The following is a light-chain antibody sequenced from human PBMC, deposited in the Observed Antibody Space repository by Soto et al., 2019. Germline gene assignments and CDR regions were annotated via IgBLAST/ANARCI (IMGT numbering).Light chain of an antibody. CDR3: AAWDDSLSGPV. CDR1: SSNIGSNP. J-gene: IGLJ3*02. Sequence: QPVLTQPPSASGTPGQRVTISCSGSSSNIGSNPVNWYQQLPGTAPKLLIYNNNQRPSGVPDRFSGSKSGTSASLAISGLQSEDEADYYCAAWDDSLSGPVFGGGTKLTVL. V-gene: IGLV1-44*01. CDR2: NNN.